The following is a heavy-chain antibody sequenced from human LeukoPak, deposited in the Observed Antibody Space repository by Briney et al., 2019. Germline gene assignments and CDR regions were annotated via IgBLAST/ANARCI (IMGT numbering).Heavy chain of an antibody. CDR2: VRYDGSNK. J-gene: IGHJ4*02. D-gene: IGHD2-15*01. CDR3: AKDLRDIVVVVAAAGPDY. Sequence: GGSPRLSCAASGFTFSSYGMHWVRQAPGKGLEWVAFVRYDGSNKKYADSVKGRFTISRDNSKNTLYLQMNSLRPEDTAVYYCAKDLRDIVVVVAAAGPDYWGQGTLVTVSS. V-gene: IGHV3-30*02. CDR1: GFTFSSYG.